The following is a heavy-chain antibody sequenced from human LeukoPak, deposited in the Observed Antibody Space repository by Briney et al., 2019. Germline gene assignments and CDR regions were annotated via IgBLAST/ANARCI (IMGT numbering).Heavy chain of an antibody. CDR3: VRFALTSSLDH. CDR2: IYPGYSDA. J-gene: IGHJ5*02. Sequence: GESLQISCKISGYTLTNNWIGWVRQVPGKSLEWMGLIYPGYSDAKYSPSFQGQVTLSVDASISTAYLQLTGLRASDTAIYYCVRFALTSSLDHWGQGTLVTVSS. CDR1: GYTLTNNW. V-gene: IGHV5-51*01. D-gene: IGHD6-13*01.